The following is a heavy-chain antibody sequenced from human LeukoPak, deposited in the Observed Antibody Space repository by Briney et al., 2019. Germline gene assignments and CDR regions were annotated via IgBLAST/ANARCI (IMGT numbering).Heavy chain of an antibody. CDR1: GYTFTSYA. V-gene: IGHV1-3*01. Sequence: GASVKVSCKASGYTFTSYAMHWVRQAPGQRLEWMGWINAGNGNTKYSQKFQGRVTITRDTSASTAYMELSSLRSEGTAVYYCARGGTYYDFWSGLKNWFDPWGQGTLVTVSS. CDR2: INAGNGNT. CDR3: ARGGTYYDFWSGLKNWFDP. J-gene: IGHJ5*02. D-gene: IGHD3-3*01.